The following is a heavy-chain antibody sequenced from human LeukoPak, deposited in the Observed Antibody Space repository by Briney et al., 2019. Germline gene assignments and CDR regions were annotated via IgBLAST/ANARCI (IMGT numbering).Heavy chain of an antibody. V-gene: IGHV5-51*01. CDR3: ARRGSGCVAFDY. CDR1: GYSFTSHW. CDR2: IYPGDSDT. J-gene: IGHJ4*02. Sequence: GESLKISCKGPGYSFTSHWIVWVRQMPGKGLEWMGIIYPGDSDTRYSPSFQGQVTISADKSISAAYLQWSSLEASDTAMYYCARRGSGCVAFDYWGQGTLVTVSS. D-gene: IGHD6-19*01.